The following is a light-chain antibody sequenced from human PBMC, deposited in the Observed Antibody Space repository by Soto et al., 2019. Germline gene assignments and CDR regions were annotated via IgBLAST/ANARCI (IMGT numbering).Light chain of an antibody. CDR3: QQYYSTLWT. CDR1: QSVIYSSNNKNY. CDR2: WAS. V-gene: IGKV4-1*01. J-gene: IGKJ1*01. Sequence: DIVMTQSPDSLALSLGEWAPIHCQSSQSVIYSSNNKNYLAWYQQKPGQPHKLLIYWASTRESGVPDRFSGSGSGTDVTLTISSLQAEEVAVYYCQQYYSTLWTVGKGTKVDIK.